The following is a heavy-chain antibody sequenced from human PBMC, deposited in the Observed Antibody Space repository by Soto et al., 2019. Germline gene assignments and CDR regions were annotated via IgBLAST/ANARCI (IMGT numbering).Heavy chain of an antibody. CDR1: GFNFRSYG. D-gene: IGHD6-19*01. J-gene: IGHJ5*01. V-gene: IGHV3-33*06. CDR3: AKADGQQWLLPHLES. CDR2: IWYDGSKI. Sequence: GGSLRLSCATSGFNFRSYGMHWVRQAPGKGLEWVAVIWYDGSKISYADSVKGRFTISRDDSKNTLYLQMNSLRGEDTALYYCAKADGQQWLLPHLESWGQGDLVTVSS.